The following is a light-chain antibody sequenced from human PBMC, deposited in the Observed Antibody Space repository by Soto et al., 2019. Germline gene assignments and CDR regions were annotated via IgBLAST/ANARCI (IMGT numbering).Light chain of an antibody. J-gene: IGLJ1*01. CDR1: SSDVGGYNY. CDR3: CSYTTSNTRQIV. Sequence: QSALTQPASVSRSPGQSITISCTGTSSDVGGYNYVSWYQQHPGKAPKFMIYDVSNRPSGVSNRFSGSKSGNTASLTISGLQAEDEADYYCCSYTTSNTRQIVFGTGTKLTVL. V-gene: IGLV2-14*01. CDR2: DVS.